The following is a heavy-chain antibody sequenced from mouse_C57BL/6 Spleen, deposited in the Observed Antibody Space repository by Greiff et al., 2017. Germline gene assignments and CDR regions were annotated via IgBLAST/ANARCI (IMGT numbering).Heavy chain of an antibody. Sequence: QVQLQQSGAELVKPGASVKISCKASGYAFSSYWMNWVKQRPGTGLEGIGQIYPGDGDTNYNGKFKGKATLTADKSSSTAYMQLSSLTSEDSAVYFCARSWDGDAMDYWGQGTSVTVSS. D-gene: IGHD4-1*01. CDR1: GYAFSSYW. CDR2: IYPGDGDT. V-gene: IGHV1-80*01. CDR3: ARSWDGDAMDY. J-gene: IGHJ4*01.